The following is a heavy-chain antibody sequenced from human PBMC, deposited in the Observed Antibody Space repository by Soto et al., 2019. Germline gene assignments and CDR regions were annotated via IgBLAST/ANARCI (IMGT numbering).Heavy chain of an antibody. V-gene: IGHV3-53*01. CDR2: IYSGGST. Sequence: GGSLRLSCAASGFTVSSNYMSWVRQAPGKGLEWVSVIYSGGSTYYADSVKGRFTISRDNSKNTLYLQTNSLRAEDTAVYYCARGWELPYFDYWGQGTLVTVSS. J-gene: IGHJ4*02. CDR1: GFTVSSNY. D-gene: IGHD1-26*01. CDR3: ARGWELPYFDY.